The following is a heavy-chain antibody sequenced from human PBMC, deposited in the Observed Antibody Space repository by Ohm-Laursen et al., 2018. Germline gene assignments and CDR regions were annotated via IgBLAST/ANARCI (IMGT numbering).Heavy chain of an antibody. CDR2: INISGT. CDR3: ARETTPLTDNWFDP. V-gene: IGHV4-4*07. Sequence: SDTLSLTCAISGGAISSYYWSWIRQPAGKGLEWIGRINISGTNYNPSLKSRVTMSVVTSMNQFSLKLSSVTAADTAVYYCARETTPLTDNWFDPWGQGILVTVSS. J-gene: IGHJ5*02. CDR1: GGAISSYY. D-gene: IGHD4-17*01.